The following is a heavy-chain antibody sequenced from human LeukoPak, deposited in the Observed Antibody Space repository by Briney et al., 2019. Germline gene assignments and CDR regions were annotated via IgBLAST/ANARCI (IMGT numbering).Heavy chain of an antibody. CDR3: ARPNYYDSSGYYAFDY. CDR2: ISAYNGNT. CDR1: GYTFTSYG. D-gene: IGHD3-22*01. V-gene: IGHV1-18*01. J-gene: IGHJ4*02. Sequence: ASVKVSCKASGYTFTSYGISWVRQAPGQGLEWMGWISAYNGNTNYAQKFQGRVTITADESTSTAYMELSSLRSEDTAVYYCARPNYYDSSGYYAFDYWGQGTLVTVSS.